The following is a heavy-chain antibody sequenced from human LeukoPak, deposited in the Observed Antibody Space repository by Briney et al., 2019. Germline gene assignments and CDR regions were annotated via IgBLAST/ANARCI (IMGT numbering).Heavy chain of an antibody. J-gene: IGHJ4*02. CDR1: GGSISSTSYY. Sequence: SETLSLTCAVSGGSISSTSYYWTWIRQPPGKGLGWIGSISYSGSTYYNPSLKSRVTISVGTSKNQFSLKLTSVTAADTAVYYCARSWIQLWLGDLTFDYWGQGTLVTVSS. CDR3: ARSWIQLWLGDLTFDY. D-gene: IGHD5-18*01. CDR2: ISYSGST. V-gene: IGHV4-39*01.